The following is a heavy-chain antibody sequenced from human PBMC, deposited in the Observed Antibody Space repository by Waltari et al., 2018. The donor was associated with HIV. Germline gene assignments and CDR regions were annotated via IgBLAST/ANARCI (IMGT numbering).Heavy chain of an antibody. CDR1: GGSLSSSSYH. CDR2: LFHSGST. V-gene: IGHV4-39*01. Sequence: QQPLQESDPGLVKPSETLSLTCTVSGGSLSSSSYHRAWLRQSPGKGLEWIGSLFHSGSTYYSPSLRSRATISGDMSANRFSLKLTSVTATDTAVYFCARHCLQKGWLPQLKYYYGMDVWGQGTTVIVSS. CDR3: ARHCLQKGWLPQLKYYYGMDV. J-gene: IGHJ6*02. D-gene: IGHD1-1*01.